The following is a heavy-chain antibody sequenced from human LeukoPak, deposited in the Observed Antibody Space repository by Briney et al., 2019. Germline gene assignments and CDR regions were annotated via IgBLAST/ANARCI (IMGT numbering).Heavy chain of an antibody. CDR2: MNPNSGNT. V-gene: IGHV1-8*02. CDR1: GYTFSTYY. Sequence: GASVKVSCKASGYTFSTYYMHWVRQATGQGLEWMGWMNPNSGNTGYAQKFQGRVTMTRNTSISTAYMELSSLRSEDTAVYYCARGTVDTAMAIDYWGQGTLVTVSS. J-gene: IGHJ4*02. D-gene: IGHD5-18*01. CDR3: ARGTVDTAMAIDY.